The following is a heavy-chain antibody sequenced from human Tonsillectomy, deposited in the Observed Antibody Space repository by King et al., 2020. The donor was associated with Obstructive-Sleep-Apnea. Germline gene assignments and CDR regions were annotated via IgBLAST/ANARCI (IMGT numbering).Heavy chain of an antibody. CDR1: GGSISSYY. Sequence: QLQLQESGPGLVKPSETLSLTCTVSGGSISSYYWSWIRQPPGKGLEGIGYIYYSGSTNYNPSLKSRVTISVDTSKNTFSLKLSSVTAADTAVYYCARLYLLWFGELSGWFDPWGQGTLVTVSS. CDR2: IYYSGST. D-gene: IGHD3-10*01. J-gene: IGHJ5*02. V-gene: IGHV4-59*08. CDR3: ARLYLLWFGELSGWFDP.